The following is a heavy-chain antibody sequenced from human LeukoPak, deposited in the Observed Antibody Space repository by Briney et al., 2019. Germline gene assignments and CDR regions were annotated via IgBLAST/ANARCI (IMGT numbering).Heavy chain of an antibody. CDR2: ISGSGGSE. V-gene: IGHV3-23*01. Sequence: QPGGSLRLSCAASGITFSSYAMTWVRQAPGKGLEWVAAISGSGGSEYYAASVKGRFTISRDNSKNTLYVQMNSLRAEDTAVYFCAKASVSRGFDGYDSDYWGQGTQVTVSS. CDR1: GITFSSYA. D-gene: IGHD5-12*01. J-gene: IGHJ4*02. CDR3: AKASVSRGFDGYDSDY.